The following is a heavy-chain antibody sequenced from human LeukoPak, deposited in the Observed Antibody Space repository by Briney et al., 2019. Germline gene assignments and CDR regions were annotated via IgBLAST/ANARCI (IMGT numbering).Heavy chain of an antibody. V-gene: IGHV3-21*01. J-gene: IGHJ4*02. CDR2: ISSSSSYI. D-gene: IGHD2-2*01. Sequence: KTGGSLRLSCAASGFTFSSYSMNWVRQAPGKGLEWVSSISSSSSYIYYADSVKGRFTISRDNAKNSLYLQMNSLRAEDTAVYYCARGRLGLKRAGWSKDIVVVPAANDYWGQGTLVTVSS. CDR3: ARGRLGLKRAGWSKDIVVVPAANDY. CDR1: GFTFSSYS.